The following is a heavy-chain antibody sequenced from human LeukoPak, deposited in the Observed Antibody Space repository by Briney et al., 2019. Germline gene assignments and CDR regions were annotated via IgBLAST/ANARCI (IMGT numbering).Heavy chain of an antibody. V-gene: IGHV1-2*02. CDR2: INPNSGGT. CDR3: ARDRYCSGGSCFGFDP. J-gene: IGHJ5*02. CDR1: GYTFTGYY. Sequence: ASVKVSCKASGYTFTGYYMHWVRQAPGQGLEWMGWINPNSGGTNYAQKFQGRVTMTRDTSISTAYMELSRLRSDDTAVYYCARDRYCSGGSCFGFDPWGQGTPVTVSS. D-gene: IGHD2-15*01.